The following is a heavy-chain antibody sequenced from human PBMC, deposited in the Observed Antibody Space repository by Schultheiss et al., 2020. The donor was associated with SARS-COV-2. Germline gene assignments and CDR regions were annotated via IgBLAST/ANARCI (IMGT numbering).Heavy chain of an antibody. J-gene: IGHJ4*02. V-gene: IGHV1-69*02. D-gene: IGHD5-18*01. Sequence: SVKVSCKASGGTFSSYTISWVRQAPGQGLEWMGRITMLGIANYAQKFQGRVTITADKSTSTAYMELNSLRSEDTAVYYCARVQWNTASYYFDYWGQGTLVTVSS. CDR2: ITMLGIA. CDR3: ARVQWNTASYYFDY. CDR1: GGTFSSYT.